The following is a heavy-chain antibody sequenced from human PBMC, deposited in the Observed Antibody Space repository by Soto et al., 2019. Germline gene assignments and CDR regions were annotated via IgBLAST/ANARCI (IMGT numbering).Heavy chain of an antibody. CDR2: ISAYNGNT. J-gene: IGHJ5*02. V-gene: IGHV1-18*01. D-gene: IGHD2-2*01. Sequence: QVQLVQSGAEVKKPGASVTVSCKASGYTFTSYGISWVRQAPGQGLEWMGWISAYNGNTNYAQKLQGRVTMTTDTSTSTAYMERRSWRSDDTAVYYCARVGYCRSTSCYGWFDHWGQGTLVTVSS. CDR1: GYTFTSYG. CDR3: ARVGYCRSTSCYGWFDH.